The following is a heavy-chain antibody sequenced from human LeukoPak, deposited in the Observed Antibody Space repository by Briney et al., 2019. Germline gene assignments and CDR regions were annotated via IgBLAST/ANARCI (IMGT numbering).Heavy chain of an antibody. CDR1: GFTFSSYA. V-gene: IGHV3-64D*09. CDR2: IPTNGGAA. CDR3: VRGLYYDSSGYFPY. D-gene: IGHD3-22*01. J-gene: IGHJ4*02. Sequence: GGSLRLSCSASGFTFSSYAMHWVRQAPGRGLEYVSGIPTNGGAADYADSVKGRFTIYRDTSKNTLYLHLSSPRAEDTAVYYCVRGLYYDSSGYFPYWGQGTLVTVSS.